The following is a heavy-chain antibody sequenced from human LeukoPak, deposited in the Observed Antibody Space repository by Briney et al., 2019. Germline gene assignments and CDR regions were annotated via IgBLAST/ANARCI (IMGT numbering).Heavy chain of an antibody. Sequence: SETLSLTCGVSGGSISSSNWWSWVRQPPGKGLEWIGEIFHSGSTNYNPSLKSRLTISVDKSKNQFSLKLSSVTAADTAVYYCARVRTGYYDSSGYYRWSPFVDYWGQGTLVTVSS. V-gene: IGHV4-4*02. J-gene: IGHJ4*02. CDR1: GGSISSSNW. CDR2: IFHSGST. D-gene: IGHD3-22*01. CDR3: ARVRTGYYDSSGYYRWSPFVDY.